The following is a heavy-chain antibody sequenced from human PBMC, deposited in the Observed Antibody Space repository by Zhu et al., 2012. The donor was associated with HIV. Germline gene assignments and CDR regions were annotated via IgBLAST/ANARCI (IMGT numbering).Heavy chain of an antibody. Sequence: QVQLQESGPGLVKPSETLSLTCTVSGYSISSGYYWGWIRQPPGKGLEWIGSIYHSGSTYYNPSLKSRVTISVDTSKNQFSLKLSSVTAADTAVYYCARVDGGNAKTYWYFDLWGRGTRGHCLL. CDR2: IYHSGST. D-gene: IGHD4-23*01. V-gene: IGHV4-38-2*02. CDR3: ARVDGGNAKTYWYFDL. CDR1: GYSISSGYY. J-gene: IGHJ2*01.